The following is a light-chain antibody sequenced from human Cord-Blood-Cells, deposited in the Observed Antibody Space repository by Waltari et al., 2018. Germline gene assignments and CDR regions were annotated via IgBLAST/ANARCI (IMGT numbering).Light chain of an antibody. CDR2: GNI. CDR1: SSNIGAGYD. CDR3: QSYDSSLSGSV. Sequence: QSVLTQPPSVSGAPGQRVTISCTGSSSNIGAGYDVHWYQQLPGTAPKLLIDGNINRPSGVPDRFPGSESGTSASLAITGLQAEDEADYYCQSYDSSLSGSVFGGGTKLTVL. J-gene: IGLJ2*01. V-gene: IGLV1-40*01.